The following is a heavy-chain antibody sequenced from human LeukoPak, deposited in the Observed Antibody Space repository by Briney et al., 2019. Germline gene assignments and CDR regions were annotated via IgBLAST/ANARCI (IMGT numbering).Heavy chain of an antibody. V-gene: IGHV3-30-3*01. CDR2: ISYDGSNK. Sequence: GGSLRLSCAASGFTFSSYAMHWVRQAPGKGLEWVAVISYDGSNKYYADSVKGRFTISRDNSKNTLYLQMNSLRAEDTAVYYCARISGSYSAANFDYWGQGTLVTVSS. CDR3: ARISGSYSAANFDY. CDR1: GFTFSSYA. D-gene: IGHD1-26*01. J-gene: IGHJ4*02.